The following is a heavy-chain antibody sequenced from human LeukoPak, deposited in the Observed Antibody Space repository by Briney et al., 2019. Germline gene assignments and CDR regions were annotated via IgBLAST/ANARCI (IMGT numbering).Heavy chain of an antibody. V-gene: IGHV4-59*01. D-gene: IGHD3-10*01. CDR1: GGSISSYY. Sequence: SETLSLTCTVSGGSISSYYWSWIRQPPGKGLEWIGYIYYSGSTNYNPSLKSRVTISVDTSKNQFSLKLSSVTAADTAVYYCARVVYGSGSYYIREFDPWGQGTLVTVSS. CDR2: IYYSGST. J-gene: IGHJ5*02. CDR3: ARVVYGSGSYYIREFDP.